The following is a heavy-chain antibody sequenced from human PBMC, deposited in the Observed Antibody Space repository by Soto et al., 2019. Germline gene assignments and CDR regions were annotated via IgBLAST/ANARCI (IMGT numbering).Heavy chain of an antibody. V-gene: IGHV4-39*01. CDR1: GGSISSSSYY. J-gene: IGHJ5*02. Sequence: SETLSLTCTVCGGSISSSSYYWGWIRQPPGKGLEWIGSIYYSGSTYYNPSLKSRVTISVDTSKNQFSLKLSSVTAADTAVYYCASMRLSIAVAAPGSWFDPWGQGTLVTVSS. D-gene: IGHD6-19*01. CDR3: ASMRLSIAVAAPGSWFDP. CDR2: IYYSGST.